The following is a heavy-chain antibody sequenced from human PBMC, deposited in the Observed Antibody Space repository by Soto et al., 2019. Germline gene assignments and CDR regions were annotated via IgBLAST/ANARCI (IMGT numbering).Heavy chain of an antibody. Sequence: ASVKVSCKASGGTFSSYAISWVRQAPGQGLEWMGGIIPIFGTANYAQKFQGRVTITADESTSTAYMELSSLRSEDTAVYYCARVPEYSSSWGDSEYFQHWGQGTLVTVSS. CDR3: ARVPEYSSSWGDSEYFQH. D-gene: IGHD6-13*01. J-gene: IGHJ1*01. CDR1: GGTFSSYA. V-gene: IGHV1-69*13. CDR2: IIPIFGTA.